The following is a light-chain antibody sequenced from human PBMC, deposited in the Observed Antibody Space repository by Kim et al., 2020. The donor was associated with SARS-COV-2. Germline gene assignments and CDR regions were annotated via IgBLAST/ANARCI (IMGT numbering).Light chain of an antibody. J-gene: IGKJ1*01. CDR1: QGIRDD. V-gene: IGKV1-6*01. Sequence: ASVGDRVTITCRASQGIRDDLGWYQQKPGKAPKLLIYAASSLQSGVPSRFSGSGSGTDFTLTISSLQPEDFATYYCLQYFNYPRTFGQGTKVDIK. CDR3: LQYFNYPRT. CDR2: AAS.